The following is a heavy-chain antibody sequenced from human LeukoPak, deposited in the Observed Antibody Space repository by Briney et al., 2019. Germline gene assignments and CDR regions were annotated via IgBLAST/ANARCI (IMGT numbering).Heavy chain of an antibody. CDR1: GFTFRNYG. Sequence: PGGSLRLSCAASGFTFRNYGMHWVRQAPGKGLEWVAVISYDGSNKYYADSVKGRFTISRDNSKNTLYLQMNSLRAEDTAVYYCASKRDYWGQGTLVTVSS. CDR3: ASKRDY. J-gene: IGHJ4*02. CDR2: ISYDGSNK. V-gene: IGHV3-30*03.